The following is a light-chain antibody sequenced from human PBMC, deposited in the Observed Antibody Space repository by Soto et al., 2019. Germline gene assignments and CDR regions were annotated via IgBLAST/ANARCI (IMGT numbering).Light chain of an antibody. CDR3: AAWDDSLSGWV. J-gene: IGLJ3*02. CDR1: SSNIGSNY. Sequence: QAVVTQPPSASGTPGQRVTISCSGSSSNIGSNYVYWYQQLPGTAPKLLIYRNNQRPSGVPDRFSGSKSGTSASLAISGLQSEDEADYYCAAWDDSLSGWVFGGGTQLTVL. V-gene: IGLV1-47*01. CDR2: RNN.